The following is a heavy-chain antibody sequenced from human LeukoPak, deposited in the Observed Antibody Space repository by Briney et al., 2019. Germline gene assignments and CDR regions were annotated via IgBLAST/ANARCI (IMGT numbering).Heavy chain of an antibody. V-gene: IGHV3-23*01. J-gene: IGHJ5*02. CDR3: AKEAGTGWFDP. D-gene: IGHD6-13*01. CDR1: GFTFSSSA. CDR2: ISASGGST. Sequence: GGSLRLSCAASGFTFSSSAMSWVRQVPGEGLEWVSGISASGGSTYYADSVKGRFTISRDNSKNTLYLQMNSLRAEDTAVYYCAKEAGTGWFDPWGQGTLVTVSS.